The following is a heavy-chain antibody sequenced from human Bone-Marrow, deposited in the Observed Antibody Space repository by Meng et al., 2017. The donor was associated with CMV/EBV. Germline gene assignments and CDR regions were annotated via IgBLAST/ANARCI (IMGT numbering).Heavy chain of an antibody. CDR1: GGSISSYY. V-gene: IGHV4-59*01. D-gene: IGHD3-3*01. CDR3: ARDLLAAFGVVTLYYYYGMDV. CDR2: IYYSGST. J-gene: IGHJ6*02. Sequence: SETLSLTCTVSGGSISSYYWSWIRQPPGKGLEWIGYIYYSGSTNYNPSLKSRVTISVDTSKNQFSLKLSSVTAADTAVYYCARDLLAAFGVVTLYYYYGMDVWGQGTTVTVSS.